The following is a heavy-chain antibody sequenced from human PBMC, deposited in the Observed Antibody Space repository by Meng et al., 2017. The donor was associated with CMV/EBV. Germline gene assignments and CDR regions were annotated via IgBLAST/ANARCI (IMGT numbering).Heavy chain of an antibody. J-gene: IGHJ5*02. CDR1: GFTFSSYS. V-gene: IGHV3-21*01. CDR3: ARGQGRIVVNWFDP. D-gene: IGHD3-22*01. CDR2: ISSGSSYI. Sequence: GGSLRLSCAASGFTFSSYSMNWVRQAPGKGLEWVSSISSGSSYIYYADSVKGRFTISRDNAKNSLYLQMNSLRAEDTAVYYCARGQGRIVVNWFDPWGQGTLVTVSS.